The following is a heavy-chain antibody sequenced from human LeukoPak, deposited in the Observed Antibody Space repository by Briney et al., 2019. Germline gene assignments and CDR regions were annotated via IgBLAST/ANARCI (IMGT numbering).Heavy chain of an antibody. CDR3: ATSSSQDAFDI. CDR1: GYTFTSYG. D-gene: IGHD6-13*01. V-gene: IGHV1-69*13. J-gene: IGHJ3*02. CDR2: IIPIFGTA. Sequence: ASVKVSCKASGYTFTSYGISWVRQAPGQGLEWMGGIIPIFGTANYAQKFQGRVTITADESTSTAYMELSSLRSEDTAVYYCATSSSQDAFDIWGQGTMVTVSS.